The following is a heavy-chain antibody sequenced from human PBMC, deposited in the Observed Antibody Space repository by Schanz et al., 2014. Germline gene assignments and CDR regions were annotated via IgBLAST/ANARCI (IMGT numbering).Heavy chain of an antibody. CDR3: ATWSGTRLFHN. J-gene: IGHJ4*02. D-gene: IGHD1-7*01. CDR2: VNHGGST. V-gene: IGHV4-34*01. CDR1: GGSFSGYW. Sequence: QVQLQQWGAGLLKPSETLSLTCAFSGGSFSGYWWTWVRQSPGKGLEWIGEVNHGGSTNYNPSLKTRSPLPVEFPKKQFPLGLTSVTAADTAAYYCATWSGTRLFHNWGQGTLVTVSS.